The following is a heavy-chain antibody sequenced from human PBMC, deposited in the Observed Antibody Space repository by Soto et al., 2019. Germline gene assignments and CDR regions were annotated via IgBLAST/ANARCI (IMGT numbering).Heavy chain of an antibody. CDR3: ARDLLLRGRGYYYGMDV. CDR2: ISSSSLII. D-gene: IGHD3-10*01. Sequence: ESGGGLEQPGGSLRLSCAASGFSFSSYNMNWVRQAPGKGLEGVSYISSSSLIIYYADSVKGRFTISRDNAKNSLFLQMNSLRDEDTAVYYCARDLLLRGRGYYYGMDVWGQGTTVTVSS. V-gene: IGHV3-48*02. CDR1: GFSFSSYN. J-gene: IGHJ6*02.